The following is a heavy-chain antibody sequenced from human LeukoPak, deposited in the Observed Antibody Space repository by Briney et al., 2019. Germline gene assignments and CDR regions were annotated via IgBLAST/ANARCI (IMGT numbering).Heavy chain of an antibody. CDR1: GFTFDDYA. CDR2: VSWDGGST. CDR3: AKDRHVGYYYYYYMDV. D-gene: IGHD1-26*01. J-gene: IGHJ6*03. V-gene: IGHV3-43D*03. Sequence: GGSLRLSCAASGFTFDDYAMHWVRQAAGKGLEGVSLVSWDGGSTYYADSVKGRFTISRDNSKKSLYLQMNSLRAEATALYYCAKDRHVGYYYYYYMDVWGKGTTVTVSS.